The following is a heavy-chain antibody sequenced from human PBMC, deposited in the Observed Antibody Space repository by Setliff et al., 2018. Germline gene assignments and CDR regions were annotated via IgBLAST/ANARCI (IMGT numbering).Heavy chain of an antibody. CDR2: ISVYNGKT. CDR1: GYTFTSYG. Sequence: ASVKVSCKASGYTFTSYGFSWVRQAPGQGLEWMGWISVYNGKTKYAQKFQGRVTMTTDTSTRTAYMEVTSLRSDDTAVYYCARVALESNDSSGYYSGENYYYGMDVWGQGTTVTVSS. V-gene: IGHV1-18*01. CDR3: ARVALESNDSSGYYSGENYYYGMDV. D-gene: IGHD3-22*01. J-gene: IGHJ6*02.